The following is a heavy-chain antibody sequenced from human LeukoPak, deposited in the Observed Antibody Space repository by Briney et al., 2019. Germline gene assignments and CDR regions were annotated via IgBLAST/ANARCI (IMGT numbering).Heavy chain of an antibody. V-gene: IGHV4-59*01. J-gene: IGHJ4*02. Sequence: SSETLSLTCTVSGGSISTYYWSWIRQPPGKGLEWIGHIYNSRSTNYSPSLKSRVTISVDTSKTQFSLKLSSVTAADTAVYYCARFKRAGGWSYFDYWGQGTLVTVSS. D-gene: IGHD6-19*01. CDR1: GGSISTYY. CDR3: ARFKRAGGWSYFDY. CDR2: IYNSRST.